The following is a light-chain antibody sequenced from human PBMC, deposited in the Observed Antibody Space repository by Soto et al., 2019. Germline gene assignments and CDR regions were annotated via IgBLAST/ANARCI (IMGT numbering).Light chain of an antibody. CDR3: QQYNDYPWT. CDR2: AAS. CDR1: QSISDW. Sequence: DIQMTQSPSILSASVGDRVTITCRASQSISDWLAWYQQKPGKAPNLLIYAASSLESGVPSRFSGSGSGTEFTLAISSLQPDDFATYYCQQYNDYPWTFGQGTKVEIK. J-gene: IGKJ1*01. V-gene: IGKV1-5*01.